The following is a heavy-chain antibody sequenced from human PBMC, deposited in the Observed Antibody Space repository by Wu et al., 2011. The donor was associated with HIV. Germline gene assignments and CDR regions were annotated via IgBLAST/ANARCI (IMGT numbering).Heavy chain of an antibody. J-gene: IGHJ6*03. D-gene: IGHD4-17*01. Sequence: QVQLVQSGAEVKKPGASVKVSCKASGYTFTDYHMYWVRQAPGQGLEWMGWINPNSGGTNYAQKFQGRVTMTRDTSISTAYMELSRLRSDDTAVYYCARGMTTVTTGFALYYYYYMDVWGKGTTVTVSS. V-gene: IGHV1-2*02. CDR2: INPNSGGT. CDR1: GYTFTDYH. CDR3: ARGMTTVTTGFALYYYYYMDV.